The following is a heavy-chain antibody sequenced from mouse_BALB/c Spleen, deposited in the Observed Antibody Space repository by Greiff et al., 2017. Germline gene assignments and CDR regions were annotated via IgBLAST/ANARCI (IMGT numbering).Heavy chain of an antibody. CDR1: GYSFTGYY. D-gene: IGHD2-10*02. V-gene: IGHV1-31*01. J-gene: IGHJ4*01. CDR3: ARYGNYDPRAMDY. Sequence: DVKLQESGPELVKPGASVKISCKASGYSFTGYYMHWVKQSHVKSLEWIGRINPYNGATSYNQNFKDKASLTVDKSSSTAYMELHSLTSEDSAVYYCARYGNYDPRAMDYWGQGTSVTVSS. CDR2: INPYNGAT.